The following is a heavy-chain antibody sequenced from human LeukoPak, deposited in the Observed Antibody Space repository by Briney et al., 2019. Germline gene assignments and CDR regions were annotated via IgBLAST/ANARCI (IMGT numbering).Heavy chain of an antibody. CDR1: GGSLSGYY. J-gene: IGHJ4*02. CDR2: INHSGST. CDR3: ARGTRLRYFDWLSRPFDY. V-gene: IGHV4-34*01. D-gene: IGHD3-9*01. Sequence: SETLSLTCAVYGGSLSGYYWSWIRQPPGKGLEWIGEINHSGSTNYNPSLKSRVTISVDTSKNQFSLKLSSVTAADTAVYYCARGTRLRYFDWLSRPFDYWGQGTLVTVSS.